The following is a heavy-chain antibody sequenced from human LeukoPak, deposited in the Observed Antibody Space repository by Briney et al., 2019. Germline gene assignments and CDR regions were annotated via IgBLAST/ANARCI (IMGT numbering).Heavy chain of an antibody. Sequence: GGSLRLSCAASGFTFSDYYMRWIRQAPGKGLEWVSYISSSGSTIYYADSVKGRFTISRDNAKNSLYLQMNSLRAEDTAVYYCARIERRDSSGSFDYWGQGTLVTVSS. J-gene: IGHJ4*02. CDR3: ARIERRDSSGSFDY. CDR2: ISSSGSTI. V-gene: IGHV3-11*01. D-gene: IGHD3-22*01. CDR1: GFTFSDYY.